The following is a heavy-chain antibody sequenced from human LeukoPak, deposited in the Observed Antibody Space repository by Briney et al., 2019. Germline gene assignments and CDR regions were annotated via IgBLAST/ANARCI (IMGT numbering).Heavy chain of an antibody. Sequence: PGGSLRLSCAASGFIFSSYAMSWVRQAPGKGLEWVSTISGSGGSTYYADSVKGRFTISRDNAKNSLYLQMNSLRAEDTAVYYCARDKAEYCGGDCYPYYYYYMDVWGKGTTVTVSS. CDR3: ARDKAEYCGGDCYPYYYYYMDV. V-gene: IGHV3-23*01. CDR2: ISGSGGST. J-gene: IGHJ6*03. CDR1: GFIFSSYA. D-gene: IGHD2-21*02.